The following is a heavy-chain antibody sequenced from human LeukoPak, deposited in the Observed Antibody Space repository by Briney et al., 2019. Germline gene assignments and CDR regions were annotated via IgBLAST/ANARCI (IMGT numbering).Heavy chain of an antibody. CDR1: GGTFSSYA. D-gene: IGHD3-3*01. Sequence: SVKVSCKASGGTFSSYAISWVRQAPGQGLEWMGRIIPIFGTANYAQKFQGRVTITTDESTSSAYMELSSLRSEDTAVYYCARDDFWSDYGYYFDYWGQGTLVTVSS. CDR2: IIPIFGTA. V-gene: IGHV1-69*05. J-gene: IGHJ4*02. CDR3: ARDDFWSDYGYYFDY.